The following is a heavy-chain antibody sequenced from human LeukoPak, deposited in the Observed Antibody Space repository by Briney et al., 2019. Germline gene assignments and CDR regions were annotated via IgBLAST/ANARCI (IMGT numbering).Heavy chain of an antibody. CDR1: GFDFGQYE. J-gene: IGHJ6*02. CDR3: AKDFAHYYEVPHGMDV. D-gene: IGHD3-22*01. V-gene: IGHV3-48*03. CDR2: ISFRAGTI. Sequence: PGGSLRLSCAASGFDFGQYEMTWVRQAPGKGLEWVAYISFRAGTIYYGDSAEGRFTISRDDAKNSLYLQMNGLRVEDTDIYYCAKDFAHYYEVPHGMDVCGQGTTVTV.